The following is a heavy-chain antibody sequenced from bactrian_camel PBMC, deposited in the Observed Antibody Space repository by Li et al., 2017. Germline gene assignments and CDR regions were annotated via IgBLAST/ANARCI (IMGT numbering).Heavy chain of an antibody. CDR1: GYTRTSYS. V-gene: IGHV3S42*01. Sequence: QLVESGGGSGGSVQSGGSLRLSCALSGYTRTSYSMGWFRQIPGKEREGVAGIDADGTTSYADSVKGRFTVSQDNAKNTLYLQMNSLKLEDTAMYYCATVWPSWVVVQRQYWGQGTQVTVS. CDR2: IDADGTT. J-gene: IGHJ4*01. D-gene: IGHD2*01. CDR3: ATVWPSWVVVQRQY.